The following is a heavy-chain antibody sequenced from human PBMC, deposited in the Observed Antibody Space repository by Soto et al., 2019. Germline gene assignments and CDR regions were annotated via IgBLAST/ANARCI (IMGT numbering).Heavy chain of an antibody. D-gene: IGHD2-15*01. Sequence: PGGSLRRSCAASGFNFSIYAMTWVRQAPGKGLEGVSTVSGGGGSTYYADSVKGRFTISRDNSKNTLYFQMSSLTAEATAVYYCAKAGYCLTPTCYSAYHFDYWGQGTLVTVSS. CDR1: GFNFSIYA. J-gene: IGHJ4*02. V-gene: IGHV3-23*01. CDR3: AKAGYCLTPTCYSAYHFDY. CDR2: VSGGGGST.